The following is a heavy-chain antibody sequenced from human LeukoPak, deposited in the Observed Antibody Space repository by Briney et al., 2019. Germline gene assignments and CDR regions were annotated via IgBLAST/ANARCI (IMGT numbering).Heavy chain of an antibody. J-gene: IGHJ4*02. CDR2: INAGNGNT. CDR1: GYTFTNYA. D-gene: IGHD2-15*01. CDR3: VRDRCSGDNCYSALFDY. V-gene: IGHV1-3*01. Sequence: ASVKVSCKASGYTFTNYAMHWVRQAPGQRLEWMGWINAGNGNTKYSQKFQGRVTITRDTSASTSYMELSSLRSEDTAVYYCVRDRCSGDNCYSALFDYWGQGTLVTVSS.